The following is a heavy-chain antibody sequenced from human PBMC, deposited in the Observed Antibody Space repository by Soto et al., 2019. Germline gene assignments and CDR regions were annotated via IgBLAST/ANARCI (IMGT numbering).Heavy chain of an antibody. J-gene: IGHJ4*02. CDR2: ISIGSSTI. Sequence: EVQLVESGGGLVQPGGSLRLSCEASGFTFSSNGMNWVRQAPGKGLEWVSFISIGSSTIDYADSVRGRFTISRDNAKNSLYLQMNSLRDEDTAVYYCARDWGVYDSDITALIPHLDSWGQGTPVTVSS. CDR1: GFTFSSNG. D-gene: IGHD3-22*01. CDR3: ARDWGVYDSDITALIPHLDS. V-gene: IGHV3-48*02.